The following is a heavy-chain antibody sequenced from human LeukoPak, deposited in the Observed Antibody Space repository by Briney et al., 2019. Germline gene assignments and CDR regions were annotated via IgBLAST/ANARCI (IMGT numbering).Heavy chain of an antibody. Sequence: SETLSLTCTVSGGSLSSGGYSWSWIRQPPGKGLEWIGYIYHSGSTYYNPSLKSRVTISVDTSKNQFSLKLSSVTAADTAVYYCARAHDPDDYSLRFDYWGQGTLVTVSS. CDR1: GGSLSSGGYS. J-gene: IGHJ4*02. CDR2: IYHSGST. CDR3: ARAHDPDDYSLRFDY. V-gene: IGHV4-30-2*01. D-gene: IGHD2-21*01.